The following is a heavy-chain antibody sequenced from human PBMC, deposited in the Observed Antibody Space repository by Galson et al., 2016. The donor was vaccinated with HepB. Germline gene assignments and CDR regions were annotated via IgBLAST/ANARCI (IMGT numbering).Heavy chain of an antibody. D-gene: IGHD3-22*01. Sequence: SLRLSCAASGFTFRSYAMRWVRQAPGKGLEWVSVISGNGGSTKYADSEKGRFTISRDNSKNTLYLQMNSLRAEDTAVYYCAKVLSDNSGNYRCPFDYWGQRTLVTGSS. J-gene: IGHJ4*02. CDR1: GFTFRSYA. CDR3: AKVLSDNSGNYRCPFDY. V-gene: IGHV3-23*01. CDR2: ISGNGGST.